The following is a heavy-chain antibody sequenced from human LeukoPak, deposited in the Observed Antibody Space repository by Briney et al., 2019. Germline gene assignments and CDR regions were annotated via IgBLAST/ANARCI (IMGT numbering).Heavy chain of an antibody. J-gene: IGHJ4*02. V-gene: IGHV3-21*01. CDR1: GFTFSSHK. Sequence: GGSLRLSCVASGFTFSSHKMNWGRQAPGEGLGWVSSISTGSSYLFYAKSVRGRFTISRDNTNYELYLQMNSLRAEDTAIYYCARERDLTGDHLDYWGQGTLVTVSS. D-gene: IGHD7-27*01. CDR2: ISTGSSYL. CDR3: ARERDLTGDHLDY.